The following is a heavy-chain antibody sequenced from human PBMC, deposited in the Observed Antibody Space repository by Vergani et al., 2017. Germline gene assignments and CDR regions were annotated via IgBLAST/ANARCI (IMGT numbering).Heavy chain of an antibody. J-gene: IGHJ4*02. D-gene: IGHD5-18*01. CDR3: AKDIDRGYSYGEFDY. V-gene: IGHV3-30*02. Sequence: QVQLVESGGGVVQHGGSLRLSCAASGFTFSSYGMHWVRQAPGKGLEWVAFIRYDGSNKYYADSVKGRVTISSDNSKNSLYLQMDSLRTEDTALYYCAKDIDRGYSYGEFDYWGQGTLVTGSS. CDR2: IRYDGSNK. CDR1: GFTFSSYG.